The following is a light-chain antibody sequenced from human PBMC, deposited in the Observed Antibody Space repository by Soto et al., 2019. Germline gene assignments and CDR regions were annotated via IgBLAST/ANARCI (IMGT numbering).Light chain of an antibody. CDR2: EVS. V-gene: IGLV2-23*02. CDR3: CSYAVSSRTVV. CDR1: SSDVGGYNL. Sequence: QSVLTQPASVSGSPGQSITISCTGTSSDVGGYNLVSWYQQHPGKAPKLMIYEVSKRPSGVSNRFSGSNSGNTASLTISGLLEDDEADYYFCSYAVSSRTVVFGGGTKLTVL. J-gene: IGLJ2*01.